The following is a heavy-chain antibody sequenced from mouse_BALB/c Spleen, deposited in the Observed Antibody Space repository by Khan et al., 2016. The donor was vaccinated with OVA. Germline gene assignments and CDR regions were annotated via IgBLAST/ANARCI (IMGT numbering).Heavy chain of an antibody. V-gene: IGHV3-2*02. J-gene: IGHJ4*01. CDR2: ISYSGST. D-gene: IGHD2-3*01. CDR3: ARDGHYAMDY. CDR1: GYSITSDYA. Sequence: VQLKESGPGLVKPSQSLSLTCTVTGYSITSDYAWNWIRQFPGNKLEWMGYISYSGSTSYNPSLKSRISITRDTSKNQFFLQLNSVTTEDTATDYCARDGHYAMDYWGQGTSVTVSS.